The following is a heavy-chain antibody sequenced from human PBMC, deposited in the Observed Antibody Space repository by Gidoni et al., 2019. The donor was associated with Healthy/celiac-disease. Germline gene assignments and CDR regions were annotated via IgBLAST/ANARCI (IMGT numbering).Heavy chain of an antibody. CDR2: IGTAGDT. CDR3: ARAGFYGELDY. V-gene: IGHV3-13*01. CDR1: GFTFSSYD. J-gene: IGHJ4*02. Sequence: EVQLVESGGGLVQPGGSLRLSCAASGFTFSSYDMHWVRQATGKGLEWVSAIGTAGDTYYPGSVKGRFTISRENAKNSLYLQMNSLRAGDTAVYYCARAGFYGELDYWGQGTLVTVSS. D-gene: IGHD4-17*01.